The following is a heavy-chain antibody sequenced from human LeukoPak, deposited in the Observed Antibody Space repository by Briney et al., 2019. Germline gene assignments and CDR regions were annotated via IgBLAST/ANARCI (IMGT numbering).Heavy chain of an antibody. D-gene: IGHD5-12*01. CDR3: AKVGSGNDYY. J-gene: IGHJ4*02. Sequence: PGGSLRLSCAASRFTFSSYSMNWVRQAPGKGLEWVSYISSSSSTIYYADSVKGRFTISRDNSKNMLYLQMNSLRTEDTAVYYCAKVGSGNDYYWGQGTLVTVSS. V-gene: IGHV3-48*01. CDR1: RFTFSSYS. CDR2: ISSSSSTI.